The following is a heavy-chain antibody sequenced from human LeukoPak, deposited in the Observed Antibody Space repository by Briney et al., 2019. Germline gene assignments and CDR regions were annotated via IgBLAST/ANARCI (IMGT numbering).Heavy chain of an antibody. D-gene: IGHD5-24*01. V-gene: IGHV4-39*01. CDR1: GGSISGSSYY. CDR2: IYYSGST. CDR3: ARHERDGYNHGGADY. J-gene: IGHJ4*02. Sequence: SETLPLTCTVSGGSISGSSYYWGWIRQPPGKGLEWIGSIYYSGSTYYNPSLKSRVTISVDTSKNQFSLKLSSVTAADTAVYYCARHERDGYNHGGADYWGQGTLVTVSS.